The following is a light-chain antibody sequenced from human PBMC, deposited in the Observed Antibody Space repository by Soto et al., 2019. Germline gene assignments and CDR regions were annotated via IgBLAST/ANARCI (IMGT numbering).Light chain of an antibody. V-gene: IGLV2-14*01. CDR1: SSDVGGYNY. CDR2: DVS. J-gene: IGLJ1*01. CDR3: SSYISSSTRV. Sequence: LAQPASVSGSPGQSIAISCTGTSSDVGGYNYVSWYQQYPGKAPKLMIYDVSNRPSGVSNRFSGSKSGNTVSLTFSGLQAEDEADYYSSSYISSSTRVFGTVTKVTVL.